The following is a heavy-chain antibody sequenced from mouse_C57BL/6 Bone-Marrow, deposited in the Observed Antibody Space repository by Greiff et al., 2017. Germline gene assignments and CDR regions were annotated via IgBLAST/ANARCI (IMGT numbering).Heavy chain of an antibody. CDR2: ISYDGSN. V-gene: IGHV3-6*01. J-gene: IGHJ2*01. D-gene: IGHD4-1*01. CDR1: GYSITRGYY. CDR3: ARELGGGY. Sequence: EVHLVESGPGLVKPSQSLSLTCSVTGYSITRGYYWNWIRQFPGNKLEWMGYISYDGSNNYNPSLKNRISITRDTSKNQFFLKLNSVTTEDTATYYCARELGGGYWGQGTTLTVSS.